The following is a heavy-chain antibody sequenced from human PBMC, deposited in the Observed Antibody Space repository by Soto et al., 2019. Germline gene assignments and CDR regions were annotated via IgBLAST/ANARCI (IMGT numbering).Heavy chain of an antibody. CDR2: ISGSSGST. D-gene: IGHD3-22*01. J-gene: IGHJ4*02. CDR3: ARDSLPDYYDSSSYYY. V-gene: IGHV3-23*01. Sequence: PGGSLRLSCAASGFTFSSYAMSWVRQAPGKGLEWVSAISGSSGSTYYADSVKGRFTISRDNSKNTLYLQMNSLRDEDTALYYCARDSLPDYYDSSSYYYWGQGTLVTVSS. CDR1: GFTFSSYA.